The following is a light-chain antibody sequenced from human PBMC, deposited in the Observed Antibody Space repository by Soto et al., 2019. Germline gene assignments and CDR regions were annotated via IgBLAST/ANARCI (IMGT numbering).Light chain of an antibody. V-gene: IGKV3-20*01. CDR3: QQYDSSTLT. CDR1: QSIGSL. J-gene: IGKJ4*01. Sequence: EIILTQSPVTLSLSPGERATLSCRASQSIGSLLAWFQQKPGQAPRLLIYGASSRETGIPDRFIGSGSGTEFTLIISKLEPEDFAVYYCQQYDSSTLTFGGGTKVDIK. CDR2: GAS.